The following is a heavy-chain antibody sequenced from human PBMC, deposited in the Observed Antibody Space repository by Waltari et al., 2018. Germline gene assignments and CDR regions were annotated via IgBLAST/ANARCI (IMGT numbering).Heavy chain of an antibody. D-gene: IGHD3-22*01. Sequence: QVQLVQSGAEAKKPESSVRVSCRASGGTFTCDSVNWVQQAPGKGLEWMGRIMPDISETEYAVKFQGRITITADKSTGTVYMEMSSLKSDDTAVYYCAGGDGGYYYHKMDVWGQGTTVTVSS. V-gene: IGHV1-69*02. CDR2: IMPDISET. CDR3: AGGDGGYYYHKMDV. CDR1: GGTFTCDS. J-gene: IGHJ6*02.